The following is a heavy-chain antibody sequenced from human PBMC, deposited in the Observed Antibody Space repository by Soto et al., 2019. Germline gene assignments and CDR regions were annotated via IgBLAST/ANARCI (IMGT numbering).Heavy chain of an antibody. CDR1: GGTFSSYT. J-gene: IGHJ4*02. CDR3: ARGRNIWVTASIFDY. CDR2: IIPILGIA. D-gene: IGHD2-21*02. Sequence: QVQLVQSGAEVKKPGSSVKVSCKASGGTFSSYTISWVRQAPGQGLEWMGRIIPILGIANYAQKFQGRVTITADKSTSTAYMELSSLRSEDTAVYYCARGRNIWVTASIFDYWGQGTLVTVSS. V-gene: IGHV1-69*02.